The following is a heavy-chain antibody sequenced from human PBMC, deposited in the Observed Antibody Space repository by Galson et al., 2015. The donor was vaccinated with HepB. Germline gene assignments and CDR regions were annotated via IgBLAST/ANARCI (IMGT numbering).Heavy chain of an antibody. CDR3: ARDGGLDFWSGYGDYCYYMDV. CDR1: GGSISSYY. J-gene: IGHJ6*03. Sequence: SETLSLTCTVSGGSISSYYWSWIRQPPGKGLEWIGYIYYSGSTNYNPSLKSRVTISVDTSKNQFSLKLSSVTAADTAVYYCARDGGLDFWSGYGDYCYYMDVWGKGTTVTVSS. V-gene: IGHV4-59*01. CDR2: IYYSGST. D-gene: IGHD3-3*01.